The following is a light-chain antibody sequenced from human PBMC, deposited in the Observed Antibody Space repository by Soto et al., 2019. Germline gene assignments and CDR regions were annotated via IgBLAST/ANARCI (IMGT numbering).Light chain of an antibody. CDR3: QQLKDYPLT. J-gene: IGKJ4*01. Sequence: DLQLTQSPSFLSASVGDRVTITCRASQGVNSYFAWYRQKPGKAPNLLIYAASTLHSGVPSRFSGSGSGTEFTLTISSLQPEDFATYYCQQLKDYPLTFGGGTKVEIK. CDR2: AAS. V-gene: IGKV1-9*01. CDR1: QGVNSY.